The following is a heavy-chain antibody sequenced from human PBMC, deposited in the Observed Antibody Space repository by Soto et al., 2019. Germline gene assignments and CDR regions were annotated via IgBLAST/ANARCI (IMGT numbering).Heavy chain of an antibody. CDR3: AHSGYSYDHY. D-gene: IGHD5-18*01. Sequence: QITLKESGPTLVKPTQTLTLTCTFSGFSLSTSGVGVGWIRQPPGKALEWLALIYWDDDKRYSPSLKSRLTITKDTSKNQVVLTMTNIDPVDTATYYCAHSGYSYDHYWGQGTLVTVSS. J-gene: IGHJ4*02. CDR1: GFSLSTSGVG. V-gene: IGHV2-5*02. CDR2: IYWDDDK.